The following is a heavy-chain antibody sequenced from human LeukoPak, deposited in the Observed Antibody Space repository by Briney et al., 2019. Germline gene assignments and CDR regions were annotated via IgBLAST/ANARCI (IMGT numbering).Heavy chain of an antibody. Sequence: GESLKLSCAASGFAFSGSAMHWVRQASGKGLEWIGRIRDKTNKYATAYAASVTGRFTISRDDSKNTAYLQMNSLKTEDTAVYFCARRTESRVADFGYWGQGTLVTVSS. J-gene: IGHJ4*02. D-gene: IGHD3/OR15-3a*01. CDR2: IRDKTNKYAT. CDR3: ARRTESRVADFGY. V-gene: IGHV3-73*01. CDR1: GFAFSGSA.